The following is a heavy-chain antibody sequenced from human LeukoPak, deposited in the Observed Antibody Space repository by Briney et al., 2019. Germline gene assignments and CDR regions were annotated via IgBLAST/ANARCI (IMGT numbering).Heavy chain of an antibody. Sequence: SVKVSCKASGGTFGSYAISWVRQAPGQGLEWMGGIIPIFGTANYAQKFQGRVTITTDESTSTAYMELSSLRSEDTAVYYCARSNLAYCGGDCYSYYFDYWGQGTLVTVSS. CDR2: IIPIFGTA. J-gene: IGHJ4*02. CDR1: GGTFGSYA. V-gene: IGHV1-69*05. D-gene: IGHD2-21*02. CDR3: ARSNLAYCGGDCYSYYFDY.